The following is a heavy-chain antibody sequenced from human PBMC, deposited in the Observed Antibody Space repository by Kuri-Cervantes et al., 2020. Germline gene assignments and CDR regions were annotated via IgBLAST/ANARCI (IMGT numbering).Heavy chain of an antibody. CDR3: ARDGDYYDSSGYFSI. CDR2: ISTYNGDT. CDR1: GYTFTTYG. D-gene: IGHD3-22*01. V-gene: IGHV1-18*01. J-gene: IGHJ4*02. Sequence: ASVKVSCKASGYTFTTYGFSWVQQAPGQGLEWMGWISTYNGDTDYAQKYRGRVTMTTDTSTSTAYMELRSLKADDTAVYFCARDGDYYDSSGYFSIWGQGTLVTVSS.